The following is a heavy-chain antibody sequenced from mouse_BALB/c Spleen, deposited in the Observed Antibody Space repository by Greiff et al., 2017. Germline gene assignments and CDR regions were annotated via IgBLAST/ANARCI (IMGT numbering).Heavy chain of an antibody. CDR1: GYSITSDYA. D-gene: IGHD3-1*01. CDR3: ARRGSAGYVGCYFDY. Sequence: EVKLMESGPGLVKPSQSLSLTCTVTGYSITSDYAWNWIRQFPGNKLEWMGYISYSGSTSYNPSLKSRISITRDTSKNQFFLQLNSVTTEDTATYYCARRGSAGYVGCYFDYWGQGTTLTVSS. V-gene: IGHV3-2*02. CDR2: ISYSGST. J-gene: IGHJ2*01.